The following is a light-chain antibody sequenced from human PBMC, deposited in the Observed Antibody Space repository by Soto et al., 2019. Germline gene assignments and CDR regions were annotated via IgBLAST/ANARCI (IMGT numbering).Light chain of an antibody. CDR3: MQGIRRPYT. CDR2: EVS. CDR1: HSLLHTDGKTY. V-gene: IGKV2D-29*01. Sequence: DILMTQTPLSLSVTPGQPASISCKSSHSLLHTDGKTYLYWYLQKPGQPPHLLIYEVSNQFSGVPDRFSGSGSGTDYTLKISRVEAEDFGLYYCMQGIRRPYTFGQGTKLEIK. J-gene: IGKJ2*01.